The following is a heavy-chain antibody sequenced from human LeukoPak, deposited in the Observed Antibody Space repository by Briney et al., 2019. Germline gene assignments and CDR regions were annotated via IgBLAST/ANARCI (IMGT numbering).Heavy chain of an antibody. CDR3: ARGGVTGTDY. CDR1: GGTFSSYA. V-gene: IGHV1-69*13. Sequence: GASVKASCKASGGTFSSYAINWVRQAPGQGLEWMGGIIPIFGTANYAQKFQGRVTITADESTSTAYMELSSLRSEDTAVYYCARGGVTGTDYWGQGTLVTVSS. J-gene: IGHJ4*02. D-gene: IGHD1-20*01. CDR2: IIPIFGTA.